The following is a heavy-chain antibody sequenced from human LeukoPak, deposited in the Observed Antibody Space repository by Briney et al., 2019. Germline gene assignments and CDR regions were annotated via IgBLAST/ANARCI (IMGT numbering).Heavy chain of an antibody. Sequence: PGGSLRLSCAASGFTFSNYVMGWVRQAPGKGLEWVSAISGNSDGADYADSVKGRFTISRDNAKNSLYLQMNSLRAEDTAVYYCARDSGSETHWFDPWGQGTLVTVSS. D-gene: IGHD1-26*01. J-gene: IGHJ5*02. CDR3: ARDSGSETHWFDP. CDR1: GFTFSNYV. V-gene: IGHV3-21*01. CDR2: ISGNSDGA.